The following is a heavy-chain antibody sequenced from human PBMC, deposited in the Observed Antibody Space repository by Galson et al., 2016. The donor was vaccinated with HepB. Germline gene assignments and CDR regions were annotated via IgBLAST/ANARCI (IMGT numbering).Heavy chain of an antibody. Sequence: SLRLSCAASGFTVTNAWMSWVRQAPGKGLEGVGRIRSKTDGGKTDYGAPVKGRTTISRDDSKNTLYLQINNLKTEDTAVYYCTTVGIALPNTDHWGQGTVVTVRS. J-gene: IGHJ4*02. V-gene: IGHV3-15*01. CDR1: GFTVTNAW. CDR3: TTVGIALPNTDH. D-gene: IGHD6-13*01. CDR2: IRSKTDGGKT.